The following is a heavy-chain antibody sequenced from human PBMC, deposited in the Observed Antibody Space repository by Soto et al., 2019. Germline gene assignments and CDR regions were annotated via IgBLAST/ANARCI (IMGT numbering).Heavy chain of an antibody. CDR3: ARLALRFHGAFDI. D-gene: IGHD3-3*01. CDR2: TNHSGST. J-gene: IGHJ3*02. CDR1: GGSFSGYY. V-gene: IGHV4-34*01. Sequence: QVQLQQWGAGLLKPSETLSLTCAVYGGSFSGYYWSWIRQPPGKGLEWIGETNHSGSTNYNPSLKSRVTISVDTSKNQFSLKLSSVTAADTAVYYCARLALRFHGAFDIWGQGTMVTVSS.